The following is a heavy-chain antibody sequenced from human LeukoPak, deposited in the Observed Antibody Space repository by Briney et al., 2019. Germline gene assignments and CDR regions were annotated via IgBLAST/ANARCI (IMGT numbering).Heavy chain of an antibody. V-gene: IGHV4-59*01. CDR3: ARGKYQLRYYFDY. CDR2: IYYSGST. CDR1: GGSISSYY. D-gene: IGHD2-2*01. Sequence: PSETLSPTCTVSGGSISSYYWSWLRQPPGKGLEGIGYIYYSGSTNYNPSLTSRVTISVDTSKNQFSLKLSSVTAADTAVYYCARGKYQLRYYFDYWGQGTLVTVSS. J-gene: IGHJ4*02.